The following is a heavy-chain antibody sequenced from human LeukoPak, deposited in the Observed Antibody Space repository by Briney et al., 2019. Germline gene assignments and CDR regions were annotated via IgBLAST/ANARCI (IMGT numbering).Heavy chain of an antibody. D-gene: IGHD3-9*01. Sequence: GGSLRLSCAASGFTFSDYYMSWIRQAPGKGLEWASYISSSGSTIYYADSVKGRFTISRDNAKNSLYLQMNSLRAEDTAVYYCAISPSYYDILTGTDWGQGTLVTVSS. CDR3: AISPSYYDILTGTD. J-gene: IGHJ4*02. V-gene: IGHV3-11*01. CDR2: ISSSGSTI. CDR1: GFTFSDYY.